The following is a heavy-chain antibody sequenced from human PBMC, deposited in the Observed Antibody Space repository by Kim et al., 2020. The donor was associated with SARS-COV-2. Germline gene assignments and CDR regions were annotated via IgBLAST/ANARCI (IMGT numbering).Heavy chain of an antibody. CDR2: DGSTT. Sequence: DGSTTPYADAVKGRFSISRDNAKNTLYLQMNSLRAEDTAVYYCARGWAFDIWGQGTMVTVSS. V-gene: IGHV3-74*01. J-gene: IGHJ3*02. D-gene: IGHD2-15*01. CDR3: ARGWAFDI.